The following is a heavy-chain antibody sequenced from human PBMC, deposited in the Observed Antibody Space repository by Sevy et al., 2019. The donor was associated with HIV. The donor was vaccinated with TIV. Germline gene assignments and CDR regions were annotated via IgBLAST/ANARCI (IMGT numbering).Heavy chain of an antibody. CDR3: ARLTTQPTSDLYGLDV. CDR2: INSDSGVT. J-gene: IGHJ6*02. CDR1: GYIFTDYY. V-gene: IGHV1-2*02. D-gene: IGHD4-17*01. Sequence: AAVKVSCKASGYIFTDYYIHWVRQAPGQGLEWMAWINSDSGVTNYAQRFQGGVTVTRNTSLSTAYLELTNLKSNDTAIYYCARLTTQPTSDLYGLDVWGQGTTVTVSS.